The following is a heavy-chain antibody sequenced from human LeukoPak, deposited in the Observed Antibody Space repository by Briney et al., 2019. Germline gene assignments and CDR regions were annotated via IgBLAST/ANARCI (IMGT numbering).Heavy chain of an antibody. D-gene: IGHD5-18*01. CDR3: AREDTAMGLAPFDY. J-gene: IGHJ4*02. CDR1: GWSFSGYY. Sequence: SETLSLTCVVSGWSFSGYYWSWIRHPPAKGLEVIWEINHIGSTNSNPSFNYWVTISVDTSKNQFSLKLSSVTAADTTVYYCAREDTAMGLAPFDYWGQGTLVTVSS. CDR2: INHIGST. V-gene: IGHV4-34*01.